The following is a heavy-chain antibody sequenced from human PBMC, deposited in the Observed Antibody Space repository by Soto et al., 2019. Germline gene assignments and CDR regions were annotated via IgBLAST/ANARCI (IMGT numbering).Heavy chain of an antibody. CDR3: ARDPFGSARMVV. D-gene: IGHD3-10*01. CDR2: ISSGSSYI. J-gene: IGHJ6*02. CDR1: GFNFNTYT. V-gene: IGHV3-21*01. Sequence: EVQLVESGGGLVKPGGSLRLSCAASGFNFNTYTMNWVRQAPGKGLVWVSSISSGSSYIYNAASVKSRFTISRDNAQNSLYLQMNSLGAGDTAVYYCARDPFGSARMVVWGQGTTVTVSS.